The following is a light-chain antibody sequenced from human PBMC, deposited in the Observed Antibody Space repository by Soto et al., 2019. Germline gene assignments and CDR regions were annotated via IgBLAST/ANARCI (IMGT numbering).Light chain of an antibody. CDR2: TAS. Sequence: DIQMTQSPSTLSASVGDRVTITCRASQSINTWLARYQQKPGKAPRLLIYTASSLESGVPSRLSGSGSGTEFTLTISSLQPDDFATYYCQQHESYPRTFGQGTKVEI. V-gene: IGKV1-5*03. CDR1: QSINTW. CDR3: QQHESYPRT. J-gene: IGKJ1*01.